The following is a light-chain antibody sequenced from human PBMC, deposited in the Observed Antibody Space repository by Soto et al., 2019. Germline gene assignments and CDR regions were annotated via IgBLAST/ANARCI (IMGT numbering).Light chain of an antibody. V-gene: IGKV3-20*01. CDR1: QSVSNSY. CDR3: QQYGNSRT. J-gene: IGKJ1*01. CDR2: GAS. Sequence: TVLTQSPGTLSLSPGERATLSCRASQSVSNSYLAWYQQKPGQAPRLLIYGASSRATGIPDRFSGSGSGTDFTLTISRLEPEDCAVYYCQQYGNSRTFGQGTKVEIK.